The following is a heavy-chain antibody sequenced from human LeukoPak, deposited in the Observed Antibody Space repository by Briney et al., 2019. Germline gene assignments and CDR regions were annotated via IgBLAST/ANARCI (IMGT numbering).Heavy chain of an antibody. V-gene: IGHV1-69-2*01. CDR3: AKDNAKAAGGFDY. Sequence: ASVKISCKVSGYTFTDYYMHWVQQAPGKGLEWMGLVDPEDGETIYAEKFQGRVTITADTSTDTAYRELSSLRSEDTAVYYCAKDNAKAAGGFDYWGQGTLVTVSS. CDR2: VDPEDGET. J-gene: IGHJ4*02. CDR1: GYTFTDYY. D-gene: IGHD2-15*01.